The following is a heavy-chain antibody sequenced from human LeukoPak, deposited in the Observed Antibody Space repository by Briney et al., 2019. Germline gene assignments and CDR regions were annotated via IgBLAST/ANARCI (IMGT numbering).Heavy chain of an antibody. CDR2: LYYSGGS. CDR3: ARRSSWVFDF. J-gene: IGHJ4*02. Sequence: PSETLSLTCTVSGGSISTTSYYWGWIRQPPGKGLEWIGSLYYSGGSFLNPSLQGRVTISVDTSRNQFSLNLSSVSAADTAVYYCARRSSWVFDFWGQGTLVTVSS. CDR1: GGSISTTSYY. V-gene: IGHV4-39*01. D-gene: IGHD2-15*01.